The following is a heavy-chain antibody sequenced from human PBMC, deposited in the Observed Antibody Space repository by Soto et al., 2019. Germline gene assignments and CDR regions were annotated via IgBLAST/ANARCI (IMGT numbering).Heavy chain of an antibody. D-gene: IGHD2-15*01. Sequence: EVQLVDSGGDLVRPGGSLRLSCAASGFTFSRYWMNWVRQAPGKGLEWVASIKEDGSETHYVDSVEGRFTISRDNAKNSLYLQMNSLRAEDSAVYYCVGLLLGYWAQGTLVTVSS. CDR3: VGLLLGY. J-gene: IGHJ4*02. CDR2: IKEDGSET. CDR1: GFTFSRYW. V-gene: IGHV3-7*01.